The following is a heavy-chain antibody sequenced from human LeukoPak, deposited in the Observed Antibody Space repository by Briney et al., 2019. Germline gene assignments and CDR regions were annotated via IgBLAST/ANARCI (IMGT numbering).Heavy chain of an antibody. CDR3: ARFGTLYSGYDNFDY. V-gene: IGHV1-58*02. CDR2: IVVGSGNT. D-gene: IGHD5-12*01. CDR1: GFTFTSSA. Sequence: GASVKVSCKASGFTFTSSAMQWVRQARGQRLEWIGWIVVGSGNTNYAQKFQGRVTMTTDTSTSTVYMEVRGLRSDDTAMYYCARFGTLYSGYDNFDYWGQGTLVTVSS. J-gene: IGHJ4*02.